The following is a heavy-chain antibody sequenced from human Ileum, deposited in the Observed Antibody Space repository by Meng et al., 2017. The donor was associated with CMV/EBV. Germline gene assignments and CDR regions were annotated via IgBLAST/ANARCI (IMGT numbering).Heavy chain of an antibody. Sequence: FTFDGDAMNWVRQTPGKGLQWVAGIFHDGSNERYVDSVRGRFIISRDNSKNTLYLQMNSLRPDDTAIYYCAKDWRDFWRGVGRVDPWGQGTVVTVSS. CDR3: AKDWRDFWRGVGRVDP. V-gene: IGHV3-30*18. CDR1: FTFDGDA. CDR2: IFHDGSNE. J-gene: IGHJ5*02. D-gene: IGHD3-3*01.